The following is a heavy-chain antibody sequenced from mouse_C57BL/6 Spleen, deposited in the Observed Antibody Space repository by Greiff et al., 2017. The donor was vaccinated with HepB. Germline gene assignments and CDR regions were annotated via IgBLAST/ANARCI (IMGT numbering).Heavy chain of an antibody. V-gene: IGHV1-82*01. CDR2: IYPGDGDT. CDR1: GYAFSSSW. CDR3: ARRRNEDFDY. J-gene: IGHJ2*01. Sequence: QVQLQQSGPELVKPGASVKISCKASGYAFSSSWMNWVKQRPGKGLEWIGRIYPGDGDTNYNGKFKGKATLTADKSSSTAYMQLSSLTSEDSAVYFCARRRNEDFDYWGQGTTLTVSS.